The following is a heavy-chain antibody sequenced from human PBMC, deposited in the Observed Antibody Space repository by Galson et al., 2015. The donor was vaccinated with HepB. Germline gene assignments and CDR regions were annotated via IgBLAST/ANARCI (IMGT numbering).Heavy chain of an antibody. CDR3: ARDAAGLRGIIAYFDS. J-gene: IGHJ4*02. V-gene: IGHV3-30-3*01. CDR2: ISYDGGTK. Sequence: SLRLSCAAYAFRFSNYAIHWVRQAPGKGLEWVAVISYDGGTKYYADSVKGRFTLSRDNSKNTLYLQMNRLRVEDTTVYFCARDAAGLRGIIAYFDSWGQGTLVTVSS. CDR1: AFRFSNYA. D-gene: IGHD3-10*01.